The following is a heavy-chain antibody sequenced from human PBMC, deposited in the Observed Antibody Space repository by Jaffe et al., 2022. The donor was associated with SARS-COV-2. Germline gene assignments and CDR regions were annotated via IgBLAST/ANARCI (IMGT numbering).Heavy chain of an antibody. CDR1: GFTFSSYW. J-gene: IGHJ5*02. D-gene: IGHD6-6*01. CDR2: INSDGSST. CDR3: ASLLAARGDNWFDP. V-gene: IGHV3-74*01. Sequence: EVQLVESGGGLVQPGGSLRLSCAASGFTFSSYWMHWVRQAPGKGLVWVSRINSDGSSTSYADSVKGRFTISRDNAKNTLYLQMNSLRAEDTAVYYCASLLAARGDNWFDPWGQGTLVTVSS.